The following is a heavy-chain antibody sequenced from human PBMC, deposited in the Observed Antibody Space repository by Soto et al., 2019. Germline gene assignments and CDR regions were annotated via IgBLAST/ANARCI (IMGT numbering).Heavy chain of an antibody. CDR2: IYYSGST. CDR1: GGSISSSSYY. J-gene: IGHJ6*02. Sequence: SETLSLTCTVSGGSISSSSYYWGWIRQPPGKGLEWIGSIYYSGSTYYNPSLKSRVTISVDTSKNQFSLKLSSVTAADTAVYYCARRPPPGVYYYYGMDVWGQGTTVTVSS. V-gene: IGHV4-39*01. D-gene: IGHD7-27*01. CDR3: ARRPPPGVYYYYGMDV.